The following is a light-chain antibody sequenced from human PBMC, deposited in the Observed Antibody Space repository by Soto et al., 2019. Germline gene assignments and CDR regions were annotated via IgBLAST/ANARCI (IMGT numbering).Light chain of an antibody. CDR3: QQLNTYPVT. J-gene: IGKJ4*01. CDR2: AAS. V-gene: IGKV1-9*01. Sequence: IQLPQSPSSLSASAGDSVTITGRASQGVSRYLSWYQQKPGRAPILLISAASTLQSGVPARFSGSGSGTDFTLSITSLQPEDFATYYCQQLNTYPVTFGGGTKVDIK. CDR1: QGVSRY.